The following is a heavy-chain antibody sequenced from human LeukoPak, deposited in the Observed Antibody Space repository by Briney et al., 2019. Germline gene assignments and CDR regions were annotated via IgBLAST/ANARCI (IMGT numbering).Heavy chain of an antibody. V-gene: IGHV4-59*01. D-gene: IGHD1-26*01. CDR1: GGSISGFY. CDR2: IHYSGTT. J-gene: IGHJ4*02. Sequence: SETLSLTCTVSGGSISGFYWGWIRQPPGKGLEWIGYIHYSGTTNYNPSLKSRVTISVDTSKNQLSLKLNSVTAADTAVFYCARGQISGATNFAYWGQGTLVTVSS. CDR3: ARGQISGATNFAY.